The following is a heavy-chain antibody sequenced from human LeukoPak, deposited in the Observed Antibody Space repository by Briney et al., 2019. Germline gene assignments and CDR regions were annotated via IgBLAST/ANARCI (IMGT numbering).Heavy chain of an antibody. Sequence: SETLSLTCTVSGGSISSYYWSWIRQPPGKGLEWIGYIYYSGSTNYNPSLKSRVTISVDTSKNQFSLKLSSVTAADTAVYYCARVGVSGSGYLFDYWGRGTLVTVSS. J-gene: IGHJ4*02. CDR1: GGSISSYY. D-gene: IGHD3-3*01. V-gene: IGHV4-59*01. CDR3: ARVGVSGSGYLFDY. CDR2: IYYSGST.